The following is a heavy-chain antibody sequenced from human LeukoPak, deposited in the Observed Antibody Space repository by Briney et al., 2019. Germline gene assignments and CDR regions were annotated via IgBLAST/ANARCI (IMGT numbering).Heavy chain of an antibody. D-gene: IGHD3-10*01. CDR1: GFTFSSYG. Sequence: SGGSLRLSCAASGFTFSSYGMHWVRQAPGKGLEWVAFIRYDGSNKYYADSVKGRFTISRDNSKNTLYLQMNSLRAEDTAVYYCAKERKDYYGSGSYYYFDYWGQGTLVTVSS. V-gene: IGHV3-30*02. CDR2: IRYDGSNK. CDR3: AKERKDYYGSGSYYYFDY. J-gene: IGHJ4*02.